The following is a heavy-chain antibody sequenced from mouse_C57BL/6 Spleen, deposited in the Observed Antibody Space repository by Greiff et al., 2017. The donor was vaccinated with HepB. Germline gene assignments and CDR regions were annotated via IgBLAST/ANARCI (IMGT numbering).Heavy chain of an antibody. Sequence: VQLQQSGAELVKPGASVKMSCKASGYTFTSYWITWVKQRPGQGLEWIGDIYPGSGSTNYNEKFKSKATLTVDTSSSTAYMQLSSLTSEDSAVYYGARRDSSGDVAWFAYWGQGTLVTVSA. V-gene: IGHV1-55*01. CDR1: GYTFTSYW. J-gene: IGHJ3*01. D-gene: IGHD3-2*02. CDR3: ARRDSSGDVAWFAY. CDR2: IYPGSGST.